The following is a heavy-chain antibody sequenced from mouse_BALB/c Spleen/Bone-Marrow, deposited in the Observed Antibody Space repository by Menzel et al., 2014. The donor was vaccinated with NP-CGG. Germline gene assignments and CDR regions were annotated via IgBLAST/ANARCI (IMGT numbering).Heavy chain of an antibody. V-gene: IGHV5-17*02. Sequence: EVMLVESGGGLVQPGGSRKLSCAASGFTFSSFGMHWVRQAPEKGLEWVAYISSGSSTVYYADKVMGRFTISRDNPKNPLFLQMTSLRSEDTAMYYCARSGSSSGYFDYWGQGTTLTVSS. CDR2: ISSGSSTV. CDR3: ARSGSSSGYFDY. J-gene: IGHJ2*01. CDR1: GFTFSSFG. D-gene: IGHD1-1*01.